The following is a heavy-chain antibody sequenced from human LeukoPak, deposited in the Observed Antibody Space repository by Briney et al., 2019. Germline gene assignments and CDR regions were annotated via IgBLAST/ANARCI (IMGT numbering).Heavy chain of an antibody. D-gene: IGHD1-1*01. CDR1: GFTFNHYG. Sequence: GGSLRLSCAASGFTFNHYGLSWVRQAPGKGLEWVSSISGTGGSTYYAESVKGRFTISRDNSKNTLFLQMNSLRAEDTAVYYCAKDERRGGSDDYWGQGTLVTVSS. CDR2: ISGTGGST. J-gene: IGHJ4*02. V-gene: IGHV3-23*01. CDR3: AKDERRGGSDDY.